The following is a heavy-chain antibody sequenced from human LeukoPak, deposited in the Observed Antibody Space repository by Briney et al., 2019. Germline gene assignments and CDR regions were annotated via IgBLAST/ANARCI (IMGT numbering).Heavy chain of an antibody. V-gene: IGHV4-59*08. Sequence: SETLSLTCTVSAGSISGYYWSWLRQPPGKGLEWIGYINYSGSTNYNPSLKSRVTISVDTSKKQLSLKLRSVTAADTAVYYCARLRDEGYSYGSLDYWGQGTLVSVSS. CDR2: INYSGST. CDR3: ARLRDEGYSYGSLDY. J-gene: IGHJ4*02. CDR1: AGSISGYY. D-gene: IGHD5-18*01.